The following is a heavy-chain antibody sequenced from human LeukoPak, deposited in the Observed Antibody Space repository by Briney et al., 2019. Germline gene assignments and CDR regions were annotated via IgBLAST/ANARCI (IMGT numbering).Heavy chain of an antibody. J-gene: IGHJ5*02. Sequence: PGGSLRLSCAASGFTFSSYSMNWVRQAPGKGLEWVSYISSSSSTIYYADSVKGRFTISRDNAKNSLYLQMNSLRAEDTAVYYCARENGVNYYGSGNPWFDPWGQGTLVTVSS. CDR3: ARENGVNYYGSGNPWFDP. V-gene: IGHV3-48*04. CDR2: ISSSSSTI. CDR1: GFTFSSYS. D-gene: IGHD3-10*01.